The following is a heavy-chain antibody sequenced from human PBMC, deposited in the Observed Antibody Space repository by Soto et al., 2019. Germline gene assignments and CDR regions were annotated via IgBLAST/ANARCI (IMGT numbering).Heavy chain of an antibody. CDR2: IYYSGST. V-gene: IGHV4-59*01. CDR3: ARIPFGELLDYAFDI. D-gene: IGHD3-10*01. Sequence: PSETLSLTCTVSGGSISSYYWSWIRQPPGKGLEWIGYIYYSGSTNYNPSLKSRVTISVDTSKNQFSLKLSSVTAADTAVYYCARIPFGELLDYAFDIWGQGTMVTVSS. J-gene: IGHJ3*02. CDR1: GGSISSYY.